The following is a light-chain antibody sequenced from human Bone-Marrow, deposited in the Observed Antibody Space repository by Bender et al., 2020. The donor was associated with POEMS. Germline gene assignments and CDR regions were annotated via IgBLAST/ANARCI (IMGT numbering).Light chain of an antibody. CDR1: SGDVGVYNY. V-gene: IGLV2-8*01. CDR3: CSYAAGYV. Sequence: QSALTQPASVSGSPGQSITISCTGTSGDVGVYNYVSWYQQHPGKAPKLMIYEVDKRPSGVPDRFSGSKSGNTASLTVSGLQAEDEADYYCCSYAAGYVFGTGTKVTVL. J-gene: IGLJ1*01. CDR2: EVD.